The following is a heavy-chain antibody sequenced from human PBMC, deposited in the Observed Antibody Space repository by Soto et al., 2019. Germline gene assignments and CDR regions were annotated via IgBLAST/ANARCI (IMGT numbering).Heavy chain of an antibody. CDR1: RYTFTCYD. CDR3: ASGYIWGSYRYPSDAFDI. V-gene: IGHV1-8*01. Sequence: GASVKVSCKAPRYTFTCYDINWARHATGQGLEWMGWMNPNSGNTGYAQKFQGRVTMTRNTSISTAYMELSSLRSEDTAVYYCASGYIWGSYRYPSDAFDIWGQGTMVTVSS. CDR2: MNPNSGNT. J-gene: IGHJ3*02. D-gene: IGHD3-16*02.